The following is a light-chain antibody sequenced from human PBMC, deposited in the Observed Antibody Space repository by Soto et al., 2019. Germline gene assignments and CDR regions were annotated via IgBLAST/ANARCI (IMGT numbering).Light chain of an antibody. CDR2: DTS. Sequence: QAVVTHEPSLTVSPGGTVTLTCASSTGAVTSGHYPYWFQQKPGQAPRTLIYDTSNKHSWTPARFSGSLLGGKPALTLSGAQPEDEAEYFCLLSYGGARRVFGGGTKLTVL. V-gene: IGLV7-46*01. CDR1: TGAVTSGHY. CDR3: LLSYGGARRV. J-gene: IGLJ2*01.